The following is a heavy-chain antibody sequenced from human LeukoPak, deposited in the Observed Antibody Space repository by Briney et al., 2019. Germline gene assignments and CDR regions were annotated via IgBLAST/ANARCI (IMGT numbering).Heavy chain of an antibody. CDR2: INTSGST. Sequence: PSETLSLTCTVSGGSISSYYWSWIRQPAGKGLEWIGRINTSGSTNYNPSLKSRVTISVDRSKNQFSLKLSSVTAADTAVYYCARAPKDYYDSSGYYLPDYWGQGTLVTVSS. CDR3: ARAPKDYYDSSGYYLPDY. D-gene: IGHD3-22*01. CDR1: GGSISSYY. V-gene: IGHV4-4*07. J-gene: IGHJ4*02.